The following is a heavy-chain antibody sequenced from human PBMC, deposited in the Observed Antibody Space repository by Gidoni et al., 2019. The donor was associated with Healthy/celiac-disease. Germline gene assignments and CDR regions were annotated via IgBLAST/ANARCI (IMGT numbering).Heavy chain of an antibody. CDR2: IYYSGST. V-gene: IGHV4-39*07. J-gene: IGHJ4*02. CDR1: GGSISSSSYY. D-gene: IGHD3-10*01. Sequence: QLQLQESGPGLVKPSETLSLTCTVSGGSISSSSYYWGWIRQPPGKGLEWIGSIYYSGSTYYNPSLKSRVTISVDTSKNQFSLKLSSVTAADTAVYYCARGGIITMVRGARDYFDYWGQGTPGHRLL. CDR3: ARGGIITMVRGARDYFDY.